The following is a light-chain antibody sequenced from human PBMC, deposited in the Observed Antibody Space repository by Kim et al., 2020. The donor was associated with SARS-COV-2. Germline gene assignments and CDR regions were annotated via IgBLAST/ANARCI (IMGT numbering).Light chain of an antibody. CDR2: YDT. V-gene: IGLV3-21*04. J-gene: IGLJ2*01. CDR3: QVWDSGTDHVV. Sequence: APGKTARITWGGNNLGSKSWHCYQQKPGQAPVLVIHYDTDRPSGIPERFSGSNSGNTATLNISRVEVADEADYYCQVWDSGTDHVVFGGGTQLTVL. CDR1: NLGSKS.